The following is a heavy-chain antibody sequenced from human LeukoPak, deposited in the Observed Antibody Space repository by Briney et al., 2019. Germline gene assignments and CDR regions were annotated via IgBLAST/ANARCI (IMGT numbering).Heavy chain of an antibody. V-gene: IGHV3-69-1*01. CDR2: INNGGST. CDR3: ARGPLTVTTTLDF. D-gene: IGHD4-17*01. J-gene: IGHJ4*02. Sequence: PGGSLRLSCIASGFTFSNYAMTWVRQAPGKALEWVSSINNGGSTYYADSVKGRFTISRDNAKNSLYLQMNSLRAEDTAVYYCARGPLTVTTTLDFWGQGTLVTVSS. CDR1: GFTFSNYA.